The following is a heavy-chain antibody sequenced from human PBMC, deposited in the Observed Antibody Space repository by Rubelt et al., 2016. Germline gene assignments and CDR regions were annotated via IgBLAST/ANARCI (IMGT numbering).Heavy chain of an antibody. CDR3: ARKTYGYRANWFDP. CDR1: GGSISSGTDY. Sequence: QLQLQESGPGLVKPSETLSLTCTVSGGSISSGTDYWGWIRQPPGKGLEWMASVYYGGSTYYTPSLQSRVTISVDASKNQFSLNLRLVTAADTAVYYCARKTYGYRANWFDPWGQGTLVTVSS. V-gene: IGHV4-39*07. J-gene: IGHJ5*02. CDR2: VYYGGST. D-gene: IGHD5-18*01.